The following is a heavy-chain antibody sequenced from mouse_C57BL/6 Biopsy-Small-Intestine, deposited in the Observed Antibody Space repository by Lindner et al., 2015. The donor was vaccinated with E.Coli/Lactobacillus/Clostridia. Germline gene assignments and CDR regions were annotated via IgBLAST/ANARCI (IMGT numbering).Heavy chain of an antibody. V-gene: IGHV1-84*02. CDR3: ARSGIIGTTGGFDY. CDR2: INAGNGNT. Sequence: SVKVSCKASGYTFTSYAMHWVRQAPGQRLEWMGWINAGNGNTKYSQNFQGRVTITRDTSASTAYMELDSLRSEDTAVYYCARSGIIGTTGGFDYWGQGTLVTVSS. D-gene: IGHD1-1*01. J-gene: IGHJ4*01. CDR1: GYTFTSYA.